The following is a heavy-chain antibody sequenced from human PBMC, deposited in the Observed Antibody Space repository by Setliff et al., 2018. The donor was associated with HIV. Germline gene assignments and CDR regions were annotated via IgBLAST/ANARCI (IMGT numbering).Heavy chain of an antibody. CDR1: GYTFNNYG. CDR3: ARAPYYDILTGYYIGPFDY. CDR2: IGGYNGDV. J-gene: IGHJ4*02. Sequence: VASVKVSCKASGYTFNNYGISWVRQAPGQGLEWMGWIGGYNGDVNYAQQFQGRVTMTRDTSAGTAYMELRRLRSDDTAVYYCARAPYYDILTGYYIGPFDYWGQGTLVTAPQ. D-gene: IGHD3-9*01. V-gene: IGHV1-18*01.